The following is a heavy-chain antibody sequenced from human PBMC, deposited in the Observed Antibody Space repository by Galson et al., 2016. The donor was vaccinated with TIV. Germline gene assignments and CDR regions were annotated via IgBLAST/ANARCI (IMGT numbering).Heavy chain of an antibody. D-gene: IGHD5-18*01. J-gene: IGHJ6*02. CDR2: FIPLFGTA. CDR1: GDTFSTYP. CDR3: AKDRNTAMDTYHYYYGMDV. Sequence: SVKVSCKASGDTFSTYPFNWVRQAPGQGLEWVGGFIPLFGTANYAQKFQGRVTITVDESTSTLYMEVSSLRSEDTAVYYCAKDRNTAMDTYHYYYGMDVWGQGTTVIVSS. V-gene: IGHV1-69*13.